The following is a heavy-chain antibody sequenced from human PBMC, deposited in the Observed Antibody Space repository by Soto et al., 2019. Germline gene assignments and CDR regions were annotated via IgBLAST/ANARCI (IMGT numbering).Heavy chain of an antibody. J-gene: IGHJ5*02. D-gene: IGHD2-2*01. Sequence: SETLSLTCTVSGGSISSGGYYWSWIRQHPGKGLEWIGYIYYSGSTYYNPSLKSRVTISVDTSKNQFSLKLSSVTAADTAVYYCARLHIVVVPATGVNWFDPWGQGTLVTVSS. CDR2: IYYSGST. CDR3: ARLHIVVVPATGVNWFDP. V-gene: IGHV4-31*03. CDR1: GGSISSGGYY.